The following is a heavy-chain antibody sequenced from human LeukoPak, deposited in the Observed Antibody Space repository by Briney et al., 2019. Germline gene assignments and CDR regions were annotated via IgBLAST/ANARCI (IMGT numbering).Heavy chain of an antibody. J-gene: IGHJ3*02. Sequence: GGSLRLSCAASGFTFSSYTMNWVRQAPGKGLEWVSSIDSSSIYIYYADSVKGRSTISRDNAKNSLYLQMNSLRAEDTAVYYCARERVPGVVVIPEPFDAFDIWGQGTMVTVSS. CDR3: ARERVPGVVVIPEPFDAFDI. V-gene: IGHV3-21*01. CDR1: GFTFSSYT. D-gene: IGHD3-22*01. CDR2: IDSSSIYI.